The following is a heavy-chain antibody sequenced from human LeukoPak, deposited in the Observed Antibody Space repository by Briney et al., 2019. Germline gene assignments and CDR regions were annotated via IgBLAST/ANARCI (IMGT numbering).Heavy chain of an antibody. V-gene: IGHV3-66*01. J-gene: IGHJ4*02. CDR1: GFTLSSNY. Sequence: GGSLRLSCAASGFTLSSNYMSWVRQAPGKGLEWVSVIYSGGSTYYADSVKGRFTISRDNSKNTLYLQMNSLRAEDTAVYYCARAIAAAGTPLFDYWGQGTLVTVSS. D-gene: IGHD6-13*01. CDR2: IYSGGST. CDR3: ARAIAAAGTPLFDY.